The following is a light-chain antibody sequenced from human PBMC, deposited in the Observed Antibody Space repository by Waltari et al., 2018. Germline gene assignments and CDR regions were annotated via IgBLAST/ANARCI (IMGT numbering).Light chain of an antibody. CDR3: CSYAGDSTYV. Sequence: QSALTQPASVSGSPGQSITISCTGSSSDIGIYNLVSWYQHHPGKVPKLIIYEVSERPSGVSCRFSCSKSGNTASLTLSDLQPEDGADYYCCSYAGDSTYVFGTGTKVTVL. CDR1: SSDIGIYNL. J-gene: IGLJ1*01. CDR2: EVS. V-gene: IGLV2-23*02.